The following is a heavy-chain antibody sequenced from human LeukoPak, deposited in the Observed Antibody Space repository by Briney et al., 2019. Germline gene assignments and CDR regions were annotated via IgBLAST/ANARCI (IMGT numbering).Heavy chain of an antibody. D-gene: IGHD3-3*01. J-gene: IGHJ4*02. CDR2: IIPIFGTA. CDR3: ARSWSKGGGAPGY. Sequence: GASVKVSCKASGYTFTSYGISWVRQAPGQGLEWMGGIIPIFGTANYAQKFQGRVTITADESTSTAYMELSSLRSEDTAVYYCARSWSKGGGAPGYWGQGTLVTVSS. CDR1: GYTFTSYG. V-gene: IGHV1-69*13.